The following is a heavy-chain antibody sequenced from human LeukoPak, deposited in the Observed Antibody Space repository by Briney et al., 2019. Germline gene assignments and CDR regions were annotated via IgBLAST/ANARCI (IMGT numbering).Heavy chain of an antibody. CDR2: INTSGGHT. CDR3: AKDDSRTLDHFDY. J-gene: IGHJ4*02. CDR1: GFAFNNYA. V-gene: IGHV3-23*01. Sequence: GGSLRLSCAASGFAFNNYAMSWVGQAPGRGLEGVSGINTSGGHTSFADSVKVPFTISRYNSKNTLYLQMNSLRAEDTAVYYCAKDDSRTLDHFDYWGQGALVTVSS. D-gene: IGHD6-13*01.